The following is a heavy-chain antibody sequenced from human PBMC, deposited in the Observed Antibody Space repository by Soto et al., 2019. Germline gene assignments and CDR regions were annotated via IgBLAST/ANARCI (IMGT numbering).Heavy chain of an antibody. Sequence: PSETLSLTCGLSGSLPVGSLSTYFWTWIRQPPGKGLEWIGEINHSGSPNYSPSLRGRVTISLDTSKKQFSLNLSSVTAADTAVYFCARARFSQWSQDYYGLDVCGQRTTVTVSS. CDR1: GSLPVGSLSTYF. CDR3: ARARFSQWSQDYYGLDV. V-gene: IGHV4-34*01. J-gene: IGHJ6*02. D-gene: IGHD3-3*01. CDR2: INHSGSP.